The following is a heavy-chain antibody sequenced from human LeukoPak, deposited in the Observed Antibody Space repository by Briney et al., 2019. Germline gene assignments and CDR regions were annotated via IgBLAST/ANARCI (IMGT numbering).Heavy chain of an antibody. J-gene: IGHJ4*02. D-gene: IGHD4-23*01. CDR2: INNDGSGT. CDR1: GFTFSNYW. CDR3: ARGGTVVTPVDY. Sequence: PGGSLRLSCSASGFTFSNYWMHWVRQAPGKGLVWVSRINNDGSGTTYADSVKGRFTISRDNAKNTLYLQMNSLRVEDTAVYYCARGGTVVTPVDYWGQGTLVTASS. V-gene: IGHV3-74*01.